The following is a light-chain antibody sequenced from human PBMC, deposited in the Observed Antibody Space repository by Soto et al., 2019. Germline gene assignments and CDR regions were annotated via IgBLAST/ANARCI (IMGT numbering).Light chain of an antibody. J-gene: IGKJ1*01. CDR1: QGISNY. CDR2: IAS. Sequence: IQLTQSPSSLSASIGDRVTITCRASQGISNYLAWHQQKPGKAPKLLIYIASTLQSGVPSRFIGSGSGTDFSLTISSLQPEDFATYYCQQSYSFLRTFGRGTKVDIK. CDR3: QQSYSFLRT. V-gene: IGKV1-9*01.